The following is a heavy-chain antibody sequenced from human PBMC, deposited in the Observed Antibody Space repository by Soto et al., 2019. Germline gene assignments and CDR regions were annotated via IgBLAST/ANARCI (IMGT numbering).Heavy chain of an antibody. D-gene: IGHD6-19*01. V-gene: IGHV3-53*02. J-gene: IGHJ5*02. CDR1: GFTVSSNY. CDR2: IYSGGST. Sequence: EVQLVETGGGLIQPGGSLRLSCAASGFTVSSNYMSWVRQAPGKGLEWVAVIYSGGSTYYADSVKGRITISRDNSKNTLYLQMNSLRAEDTAVYYCARVAVSYDLEGYSSGGPWFDPWGQGTLVTVSS. CDR3: ARVAVSYDLEGYSSGGPWFDP.